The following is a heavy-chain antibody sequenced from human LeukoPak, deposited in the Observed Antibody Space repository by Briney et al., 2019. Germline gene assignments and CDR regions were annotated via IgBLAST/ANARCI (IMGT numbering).Heavy chain of an antibody. CDR1: GYSLRSGYS. CDR2: LFQNGTA. J-gene: IGHJ4*02. CDR3: ARARNGLVVQIPAGIFDY. Sequence: PSETLSLTRSVSGYSLRSGYSWGWIRQPPGKGLEWVGTLFQNGTANYNPSLKSRVAISIDTSKNQFSLDLTSVTATDTALYYCARARNGLVVQIPAGIFDYWGQGALVTVSS. D-gene: IGHD2-2*02. V-gene: IGHV4-38-2*02.